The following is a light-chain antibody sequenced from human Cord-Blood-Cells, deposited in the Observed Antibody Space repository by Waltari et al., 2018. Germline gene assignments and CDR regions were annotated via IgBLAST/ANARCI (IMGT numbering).Light chain of an antibody. CDR3: QQSYSTPQT. J-gene: IGKJ1*01. Sequence: DIQMTQSPSSLSASVGDRVTITCRASQSIISYLNWYQQKPGKAPKLLIYAASSLQSGVPSRFSGSGSGTDFTLTISSLQPEDFATYYCQQSYSTPQTFGQGTKVEIK. CDR1: QSIISY. V-gene: IGKV1-39*01. CDR2: AAS.